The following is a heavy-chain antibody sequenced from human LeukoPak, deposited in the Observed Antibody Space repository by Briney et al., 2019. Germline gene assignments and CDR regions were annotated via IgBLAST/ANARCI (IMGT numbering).Heavy chain of an antibody. Sequence: GGSLRLSCAASGFPFSDYWMDWVRQAPGKWMEWVANINQDGSEQYYADSVKGRFTISRDNAKNSLYLQMNSLRAEDTAVYYCARAGTCSSTSCDGGSEYWGQGTLVTVSS. D-gene: IGHD2-2*01. CDR1: GFPFSDYW. CDR2: INQDGSEQ. J-gene: IGHJ4*02. V-gene: IGHV3-7*04. CDR3: ARAGTCSSTSCDGGSEY.